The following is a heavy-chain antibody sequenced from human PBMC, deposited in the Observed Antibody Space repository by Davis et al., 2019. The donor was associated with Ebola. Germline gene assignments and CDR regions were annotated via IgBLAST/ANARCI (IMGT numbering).Heavy chain of an antibody. V-gene: IGHV3-33*06. CDR3: AKVARFGERYFDY. CDR2: KWYDGSNK. D-gene: IGHD3-16*01. Sequence: SLNISCAASGFTSSSYGMHWVRPAPGKGLEWVAVKWYDGSNKYYADSVKGRFTISRDNSKNTLYLQMNSLRAEDTAVYYCAKVARFGERYFDYWGQGTLVAVSS. J-gene: IGHJ4*02. CDR1: GFTSSSYG.